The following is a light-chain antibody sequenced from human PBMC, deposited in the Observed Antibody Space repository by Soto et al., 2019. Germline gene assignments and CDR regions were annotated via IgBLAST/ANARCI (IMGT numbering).Light chain of an antibody. CDR2: EVN. CDR3: SSYAGSSNV. Sequence: QSVLTQPPSASGSPGQSVAISCTGTSSDVGGYNYVSWYQQHPGKAPKRMIYEVNKRPSGVPDRFSGSKSGNTASLTVSGLQAEDEAEYYCSSYAGSSNVFGTGTKLTVL. CDR1: SSDVGGYNY. V-gene: IGLV2-8*01. J-gene: IGLJ1*01.